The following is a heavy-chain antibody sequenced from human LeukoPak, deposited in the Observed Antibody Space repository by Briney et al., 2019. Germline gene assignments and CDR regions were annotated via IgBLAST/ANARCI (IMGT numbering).Heavy chain of an antibody. Sequence: PGGSLGLSCAASGFTFSSYAMSWVRQAPGKGLEWVSAISGGGGSTYYADSVKGRFTISRDNSKNTLYLQMNSLRAEDTAVYYCAKDSPYYDILTGYYPYPDAFDIWGQGTMVTVSS. CDR1: GFTFSSYA. J-gene: IGHJ3*02. V-gene: IGHV3-23*01. CDR3: AKDSPYYDILTGYYPYPDAFDI. CDR2: ISGGGGST. D-gene: IGHD3-9*01.